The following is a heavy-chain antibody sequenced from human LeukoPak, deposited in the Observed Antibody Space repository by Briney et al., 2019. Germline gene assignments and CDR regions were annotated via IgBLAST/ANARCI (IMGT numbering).Heavy chain of an antibody. V-gene: IGHV3-43*02. D-gene: IGHD4-11*01. Sequence: GGSLRLSCAASGYTFDDYAMHWVRQAPGKGLEWVSLITEDGSLTYYTDSVKGRFTLSRDNGKNSMYLQMNTLRTEDTAFYYCARDMENYSNYFDYWGQGTLVTVSS. CDR3: ARDMENYSNYFDY. CDR1: GYTFDDYA. J-gene: IGHJ4*02. CDR2: ITEDGSLT.